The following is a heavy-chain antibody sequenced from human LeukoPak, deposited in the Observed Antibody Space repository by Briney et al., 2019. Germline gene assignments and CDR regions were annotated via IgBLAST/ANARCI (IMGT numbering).Heavy chain of an antibody. CDR3: AKVGYSGYENFDY. CDR1: GFTFSSYA. V-gene: IGHV3-23*01. J-gene: IGHJ4*02. CDR2: ISGSGGST. D-gene: IGHD5-12*01. Sequence: GGSLRLSXAASGFTFSSYAMSWVRQAPGKGLEWVSAISGSGGSTYYADSVKGRFTISRDNSKNTLYLQMNSLRAEDTAVYYCAKVGYSGYENFDYWGQGTLVTVSS.